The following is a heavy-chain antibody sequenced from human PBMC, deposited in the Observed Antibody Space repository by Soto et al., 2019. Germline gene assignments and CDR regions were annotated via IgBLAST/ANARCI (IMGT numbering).Heavy chain of an antibody. D-gene: IGHD3-22*01. CDR2: IYYSGST. CDR1: GGSISSYY. Sequence: SETLSLTCTVSGGSISSYYWSWIRQPPGKGLEWIGYIYYSGSTNYNPSLKSRVTISVDTSKNQFSLKLSSVTAADTAVYYCARRYYHDSTGYHYHFDYWGQGTQVTVS. V-gene: IGHV4-59*08. J-gene: IGHJ4*02. CDR3: ARRYYHDSTGYHYHFDY.